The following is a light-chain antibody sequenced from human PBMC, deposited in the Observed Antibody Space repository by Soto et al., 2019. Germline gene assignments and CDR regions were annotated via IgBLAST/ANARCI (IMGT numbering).Light chain of an antibody. CDR2: GAS. CDR3: QQRSKWPIT. CDR1: QSVSSSY. V-gene: IGKV3D-20*02. Sequence: EIVLTQSPGTLFLSPGERANISCRASQSVSSSYLAWYQQKPGQAPRLLIYGASSRATGIPARFNGSGSGTGFTLTISSLEPEDFAVYYCQQRSKWPITFGQGTRLEIK. J-gene: IGKJ5*01.